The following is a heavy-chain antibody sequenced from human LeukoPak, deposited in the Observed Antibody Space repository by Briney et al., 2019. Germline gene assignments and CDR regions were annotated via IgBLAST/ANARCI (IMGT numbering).Heavy chain of an antibody. CDR3: ARDLFRHAAAAGIGY. Sequence: ASVKVSCKATGSTFTGYYMHWVRQAPGQGLEWMGRINPNSGGTNYAQKFQGRVTMTRDTSISTAYMELSRLRSDDTAVYYCARDLFRHAAAAGIGYWGQGTLVTVSS. V-gene: IGHV1-2*06. D-gene: IGHD6-13*01. CDR1: GSTFTGYY. J-gene: IGHJ4*02. CDR2: INPNSGGT.